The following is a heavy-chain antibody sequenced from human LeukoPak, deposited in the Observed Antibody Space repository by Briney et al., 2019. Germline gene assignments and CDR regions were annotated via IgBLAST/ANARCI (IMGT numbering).Heavy chain of an antibody. CDR3: ARSHQRVGIEDY. D-gene: IGHD1-26*01. CDR2: ISYDGSNK. J-gene: IGHJ4*02. V-gene: IGHV3-30-3*01. Sequence: TGRSLRLSCAASGFTFSSYAMHWVRQAPGKGLEWVAVISYDGSNKYYADSVKGRFTISRDNSKNTLYLQINSLRADDTAVYYCARSHQRVGIEDYWGQGTLVTVSS. CDR1: GFTFSSYA.